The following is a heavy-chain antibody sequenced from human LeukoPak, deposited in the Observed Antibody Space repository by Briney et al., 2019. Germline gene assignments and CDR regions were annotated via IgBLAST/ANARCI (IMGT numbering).Heavy chain of an antibody. V-gene: IGHV3-7*01. CDR3: ARDGLWFGELLHSYYFDY. D-gene: IGHD3-10*01. Sequence: GGSLRLSCAASGFTFSSYWMSWVRQAPGKGLEWVANIKQDGSEKYYVDSVKGRFTISRDNAKNSLYLQMNSLRAEDTAVYHCARDGLWFGELLHSYYFDYWGQGTLVTVSS. J-gene: IGHJ4*02. CDR1: GFTFSSYW. CDR2: IKQDGSEK.